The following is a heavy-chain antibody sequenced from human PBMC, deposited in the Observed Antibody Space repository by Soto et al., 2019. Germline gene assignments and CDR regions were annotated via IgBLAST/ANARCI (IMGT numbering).Heavy chain of an antibody. Sequence: QVQLVQSGAEVKKPGASVKVSCKASGYTFTSYGISWVRQAPGQGHEWMGWISAYNGNTNYAQKLQGRVTMTTDTSSSTAYLELRSLRPDETVVYYCARDGRGTAMGFTAVVWFDPWGQGTLVTVS. D-gene: IGHD6-25*01. CDR3: ARDGRGTAMGFTAVVWFDP. CDR2: ISAYNGNT. CDR1: GYTFTSYG. V-gene: IGHV1-18*01. J-gene: IGHJ5*02.